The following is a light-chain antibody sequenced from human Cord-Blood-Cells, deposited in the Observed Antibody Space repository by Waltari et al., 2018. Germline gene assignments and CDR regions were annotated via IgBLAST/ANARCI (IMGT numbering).Light chain of an antibody. CDR3: QQSYSTPYT. Sequence: DIQMPQSPSSLSASVGDSVTITCRASQSISSYLNWYHQKPGKAPKLLIYAASSLQSGVPSRFSGSGSGTDFTLTISSLQPEDFATYYCQQSYSTPYTFGQGTKLEIK. CDR1: QSISSY. J-gene: IGKJ2*01. CDR2: AAS. V-gene: IGKV1-39*01.